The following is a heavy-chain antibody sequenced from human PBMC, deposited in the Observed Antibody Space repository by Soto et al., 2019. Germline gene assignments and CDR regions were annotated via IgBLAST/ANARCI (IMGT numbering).Heavy chain of an antibody. D-gene: IGHD4-17*01. V-gene: IGHV1-18*04. CDR2: IKAYSGST. CDR1: GYTFSTST. J-gene: IGHJ4*02. CDR3: AIADYGDDDY. Sequence: LVQSGAEAKKPGTSVKVSCKASGYTFSTSTISWVRQAPGQGLELMGWIKAYSGSTNYAPKLQGRVTMTTDTSTSTAYLELRSLTSDDTAMYYCAIADYGDDDYWGQGTLVTVSS.